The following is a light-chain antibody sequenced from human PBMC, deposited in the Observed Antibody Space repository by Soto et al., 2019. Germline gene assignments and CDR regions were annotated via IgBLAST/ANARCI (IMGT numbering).Light chain of an antibody. CDR1: QSVSSSY. J-gene: IGKJ1*01. V-gene: IGKV3-20*01. Sequence: EIVLTQFPGTLSLSPGERAALSCRASQSVSSSYLAWFQQKPGQAPRVLIYGASSRATGIPDRFSGSGSGTDFTLTISRLEPEDFAVYYCQHYKTFGQGTKVEIK. CDR3: QHYKT. CDR2: GAS.